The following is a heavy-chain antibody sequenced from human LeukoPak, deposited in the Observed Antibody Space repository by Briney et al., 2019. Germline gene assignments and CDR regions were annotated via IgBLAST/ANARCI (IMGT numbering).Heavy chain of an antibody. CDR1: GGSISTGGYY. CDR2: IYNSGTT. V-gene: IGHV4-31*03. CDR3: ARLYERYCGGDCYPFDY. D-gene: IGHD2-21*02. Sequence: PSETLSLTCTVSGGSISTGGYYWTWIRQHPGKGLEWIGYIYNSGTTYYNPSLESRVTISVDTSKNQFSLKLSSVTAADTAVYYCARLYERYCGGDCYPFDYWGQGTLVTVSS. J-gene: IGHJ4*02.